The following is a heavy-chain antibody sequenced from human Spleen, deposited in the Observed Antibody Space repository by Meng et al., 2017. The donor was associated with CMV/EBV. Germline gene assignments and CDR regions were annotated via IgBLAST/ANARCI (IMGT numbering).Heavy chain of an antibody. D-gene: IGHD6-19*01. CDR3: ASPSSGWEPNYYYYYGMDV. J-gene: IGHJ6*02. CDR2: INPNSGST. Sequence: ASVKVSCKASGYTLTDYYLHWVRQAPGQGLEWLGWINPNSGSTNYAQKFQGRVTMTRDTSIRTAYMELSRLRSDDTAVYYCASPSSGWEPNYYYYYGMDVWGQGTTVTVSS. V-gene: IGHV1-2*02. CDR1: GYTLTDYY.